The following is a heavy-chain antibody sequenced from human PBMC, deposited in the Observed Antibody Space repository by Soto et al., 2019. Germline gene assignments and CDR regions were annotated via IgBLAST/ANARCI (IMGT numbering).Heavy chain of an antibody. V-gene: IGHV1-18*01. J-gene: IGHJ4*02. CDR1: GYTFTSYG. CDR3: ARDRLRGYDSSGFYS. CDR2: ISAYNGNT. Sequence: ASVKVSCKASGYTFTSYGISWVRQAPGQGLEWMGWISAYNGNTNHAQKLQGRVTMTTDTSTSTAYMELRSLRSDDTAIYYCARDRLRGYDSSGFYSWGQGTLVTVSS. D-gene: IGHD3-22*01.